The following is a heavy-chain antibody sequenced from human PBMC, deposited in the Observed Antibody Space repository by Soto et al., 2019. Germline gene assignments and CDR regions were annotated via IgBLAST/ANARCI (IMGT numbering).Heavy chain of an antibody. D-gene: IGHD1-7*01. CDR1: GFTFSSYA. J-gene: IGHJ4*02. Sequence: GGSLRLSCAASGFTFSSYAMHLVRQAPGKGLEWVAVISYDGSNKYYADSVKGRFTISRDNSKNTLYLQMNSLRAEDTAVYYCARDPLKLELPAYYFDYWGKGTLVTV. V-gene: IGHV3-30-3*01. CDR3: ARDPLKLELPAYYFDY. CDR2: ISYDGSNK.